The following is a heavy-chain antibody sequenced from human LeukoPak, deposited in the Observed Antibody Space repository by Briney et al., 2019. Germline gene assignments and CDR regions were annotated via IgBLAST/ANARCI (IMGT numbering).Heavy chain of an antibody. D-gene: IGHD6-19*01. V-gene: IGHV3-13*01. CDR3: ARDRNTGYSSGWYHDWYFDL. J-gene: IGHJ2*01. CDR1: GFTFSSYD. CDR2: IGTAGDT. Sequence: GGSLRLSCAASGFTFSSYDMHWVRQATGKGLEWVSAIGTAGDTYYPGSVKGRFTISRENAKNSLYLQMNSLRAGDTAVYYCARDRNTGYSSGWYHDWYFDLWGRGTLVTVSS.